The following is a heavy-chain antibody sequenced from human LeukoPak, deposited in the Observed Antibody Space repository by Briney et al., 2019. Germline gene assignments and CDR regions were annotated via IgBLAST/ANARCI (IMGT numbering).Heavy chain of an antibody. CDR2: INPNSGDT. V-gene: IGHV1-2*02. CDR1: AYTFTGYY. Sequence: ASVKVSCKASAYTFTGYYLHWVRQAPGQGLEWMGWINPNSGDTNYAQTFQGRVTMTRDTSISTAYMELSRLKSDDTAVYYCARDRPPGYSSSLTFDYWGQGTLSPSPQ. CDR3: ARDRPPGYSSSLTFDY. J-gene: IGHJ4*02. D-gene: IGHD6-6*01.